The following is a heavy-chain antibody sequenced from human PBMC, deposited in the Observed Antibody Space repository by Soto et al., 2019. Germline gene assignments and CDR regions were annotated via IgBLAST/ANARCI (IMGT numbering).Heavy chain of an antibody. CDR1: GGSISSSSYY. D-gene: IGHD2-2*01. Sequence: SETLSLTCTVSGGSISSSSYYWGWIRQPPGKGLEWIGSIYYSGSTYYNPSLKSRVTISVDTSKNQFSLKPSSVTAADTAVYYCARHSDIVVVPAAIRRGNWFDPWGQGTLVTVSS. V-gene: IGHV4-39*01. CDR2: IYYSGST. CDR3: ARHSDIVVVPAAIRRGNWFDP. J-gene: IGHJ5*02.